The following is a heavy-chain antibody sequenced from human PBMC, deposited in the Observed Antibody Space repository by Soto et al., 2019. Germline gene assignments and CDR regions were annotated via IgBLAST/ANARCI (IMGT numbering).Heavy chain of an antibody. CDR3: ARHYSSGSRNWFDP. J-gene: IGHJ5*02. CDR2: IYYSGST. D-gene: IGHD6-19*01. Sequence: SETLSLTCSVSGGSINSSSYFWGWVRQPPGKGLEWIGSIYYSGSTYYNPSLRSRVTISVDMSKNQFSLKLSSVTAADTAVFYCARHYSSGSRNWFDPWGQGTLVTV. CDR1: GGSINSSSYF. V-gene: IGHV4-39*01.